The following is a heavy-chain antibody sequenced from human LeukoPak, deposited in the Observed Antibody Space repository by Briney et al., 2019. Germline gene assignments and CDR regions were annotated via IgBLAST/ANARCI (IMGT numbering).Heavy chain of an antibody. V-gene: IGHV4-31*03. Sequence: SETLSLTCTVSGDSISSGRYYWSWIRQHPGKGLEWIGYIYYSASTYYNPSLKSRVTISVDTSQNQFSLKLSSVTAADTAVYYCARVRDPLDYWGQGTLVTVSS. CDR3: ARVRDPLDY. J-gene: IGHJ4*02. D-gene: IGHD5-24*01. CDR1: GDSISSGRYY. CDR2: IYYSAST.